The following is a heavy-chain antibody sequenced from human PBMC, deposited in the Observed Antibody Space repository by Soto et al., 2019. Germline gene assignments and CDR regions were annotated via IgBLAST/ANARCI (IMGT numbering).Heavy chain of an antibody. CDR2: IYYSGSN. CDR3: ARLGSTSPYYYYYIDV. D-gene: IGHD2-2*01. V-gene: IGHV4-59*08. J-gene: IGHJ6*03. Sequence: QVQLQESGPGLVKPSETLSLTCTVSGGSISSYYWSWIRQPPGKGLEWIGYIYYSGSNNYNPSLKSRATISVATSKNQFSLKLSSVTAADTAVYYCARLGSTSPYYYYYIDVWGKGTTVTVSS. CDR1: GGSISSYY.